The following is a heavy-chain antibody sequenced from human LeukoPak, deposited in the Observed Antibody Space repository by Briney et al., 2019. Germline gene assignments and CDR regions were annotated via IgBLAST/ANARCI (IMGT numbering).Heavy chain of an antibody. CDR3: AKGLAGGNSWGGYFDD. CDR1: GFTFRDYY. D-gene: IGHD4-23*01. CDR2: ISSCGSTI. V-gene: IGHV3-11*01. Sequence: PGGCLRLSCAASGFTFRDYYKSGIRQPPGKGWEGGSYISSCGSTIYYADTVKGRFTISRDNAKNSLYLQMNSLRAEDPAVYYCAKGLAGGNSWGGYFDDWGQGTLVTVSA. J-gene: IGHJ4*02.